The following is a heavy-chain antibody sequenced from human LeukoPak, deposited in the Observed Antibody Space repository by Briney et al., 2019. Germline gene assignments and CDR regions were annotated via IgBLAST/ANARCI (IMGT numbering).Heavy chain of an antibody. J-gene: IGHJ3*01. CDR3: ARGFALDF. CDR2: TYYRSKWYY. Sequence: PSQTLSLTCVISGDSVSRTNAAWNWIRQSPSRGLEWLGGTYYRSKWYYDYAVSVKSRITISPDTSKNQFSLQLNSVTADDTAVYYCARGFALDFWGQGTMVTVSS. CDR1: GDSVSRTNAA. V-gene: IGHV6-1*01.